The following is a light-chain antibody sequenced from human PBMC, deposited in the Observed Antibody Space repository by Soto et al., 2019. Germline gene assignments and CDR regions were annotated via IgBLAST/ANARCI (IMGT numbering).Light chain of an antibody. V-gene: IGKV3-15*01. CDR1: QNINRK. CDR3: QQYNNWPPLT. CDR2: EAS. J-gene: IGKJ4*01. Sequence: IVMTQSPVILSVSPGQRAALSCRASQNINRKLAWYQQKPGQAPRLLIYEASTRATGIPARFTGSGSGTEFTLTITSLQSEDFAVYFCQQYNNWPPLTFGGGTKVEIQ.